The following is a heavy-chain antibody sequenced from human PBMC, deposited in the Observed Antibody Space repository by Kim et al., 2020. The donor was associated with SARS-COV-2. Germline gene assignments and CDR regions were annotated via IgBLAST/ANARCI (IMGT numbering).Heavy chain of an antibody. J-gene: IGHJ2*01. Sequence: ASVKVSCKPSGYIFTSIAIHWVRQAPGQGLEWMGWLNTNTGTPTYARGFTGRFVFSLDTSVSTAYLQISSLRADDTAVYFCAARYSSSYFDLWGRGTLVT. V-gene: IGHV7-4-1*02. D-gene: IGHD6-13*01. CDR2: LNTNTGTP. CDR3: AARYSSSYFDL. CDR1: GYIFTSIA.